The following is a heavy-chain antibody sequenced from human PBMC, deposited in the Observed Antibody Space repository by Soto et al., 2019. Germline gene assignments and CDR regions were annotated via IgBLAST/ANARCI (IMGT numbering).Heavy chain of an antibody. CDR3: ARRLRQSGNSWGSGAFDI. D-gene: IGHD7-27*01. CDR1: GFSLSTSGVG. CDR2: IYWDDDK. J-gene: IGHJ3*02. V-gene: IGHV2-5*02. Sequence: QITLQESAPVLVRPTETLTLTCTYSGFSLSTSGVGVGWVRQSPGKALEWLAVIYWDDDKRYMPSLQNRLTISKDTSRNQVVLAMAHMLPMDTGTYYCARRLRQSGNSWGSGAFDIWGHGTVVAVS.